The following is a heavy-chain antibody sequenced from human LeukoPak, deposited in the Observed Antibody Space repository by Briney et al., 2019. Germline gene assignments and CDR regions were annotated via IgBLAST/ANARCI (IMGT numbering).Heavy chain of an antibody. D-gene: IGHD6-19*01. Sequence: SETLSLTCAVYGGSFSGYYWSWIRQPPGKGLEWIGEINHSGSTNYNPSLKSRVTISVDTSKNQFSLKLSSVTAADTAVYYCARMRYSSGWYYYGMDVWGQGTTVTVSS. CDR2: INHSGST. CDR1: GGSFSGYY. J-gene: IGHJ6*02. CDR3: ARMRYSSGWYYYGMDV. V-gene: IGHV4-34*01.